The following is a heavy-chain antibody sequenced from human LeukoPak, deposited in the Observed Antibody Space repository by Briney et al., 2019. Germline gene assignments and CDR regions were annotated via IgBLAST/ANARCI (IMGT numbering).Heavy chain of an antibody. V-gene: IGHV3-23*01. D-gene: IGHD2-15*01. CDR1: GFTFSTYA. CDR2: ISGSGGST. CDR3: AKSIGGVVVVAADY. J-gene: IGHJ4*02. Sequence: TGGSLRLSCAASGFTFSTYAMTWVRQAPGKGLEWVSVISGSGGSTYYADSVKGRFTLSRDNSKNTIHLQMNSLRAEDTAVYYCAKSIGGVVVVAADYWGQGTLVTVSS.